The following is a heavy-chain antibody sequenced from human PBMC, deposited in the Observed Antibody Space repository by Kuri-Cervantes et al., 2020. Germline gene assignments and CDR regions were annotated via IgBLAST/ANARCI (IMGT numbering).Heavy chain of an antibody. CDR3: ASVPTPATLLWFGEFSFDY. Sequence: GSLRLSCTVSGGSISSYYWSWIRQPAGKGLEWIGRIYTSGSTNYNPSLKSRVTMSVDTSKNQFSLKLSSVTAADTAVYYCASVPTPATLLWFGEFSFDYWGQGTLVTVSS. J-gene: IGHJ4*02. V-gene: IGHV4-4*07. CDR2: IYTSGST. D-gene: IGHD3-10*01. CDR1: GGSISSYY.